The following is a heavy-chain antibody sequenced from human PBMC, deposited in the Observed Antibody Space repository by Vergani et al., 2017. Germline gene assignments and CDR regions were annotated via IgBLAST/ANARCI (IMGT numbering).Heavy chain of an antibody. V-gene: IGHV3-23*01. J-gene: IGHJ4*01. Sequence: EVQLLESGGGLVQPGGSLRLSCAASGFTFSSYAMSWVRQAPGKGLEWVSAISASGAPTYYADSVKGRVTISRDNSKNTPYLQMNSLRVEDTAVYYCARAYGRYDWFDYWGQRTLVTVSS. CDR3: ARAYGRYDWFDY. CDR1: GFTFSSYA. D-gene: IGHD1-20*01. CDR2: ISASGAPT.